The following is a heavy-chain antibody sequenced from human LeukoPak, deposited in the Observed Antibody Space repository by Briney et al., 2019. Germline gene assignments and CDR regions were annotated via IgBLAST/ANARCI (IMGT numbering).Heavy chain of an antibody. V-gene: IGHV6-1*01. D-gene: IGHD5-12*01. CDR1: GDSVSSNSAA. Sequence: SQTLSLTCAISGDSVSSNSAAWNWIRQSPSRGLEWLGRTYYRSKWYNDYAVSVKSRITINPDTSKNQFSLQLNSVTTEDTAVYYCARGAISGYDYEVYNWFDPWGQGTLVTVSS. CDR3: ARGAISGYDYEVYNWFDP. J-gene: IGHJ5*02. CDR2: TYYRSKWYN.